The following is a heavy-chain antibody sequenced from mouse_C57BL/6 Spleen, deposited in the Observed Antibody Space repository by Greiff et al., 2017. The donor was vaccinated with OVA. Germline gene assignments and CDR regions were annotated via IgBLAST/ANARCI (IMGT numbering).Heavy chain of an antibody. J-gene: IGHJ1*03. D-gene: IGHD1-1*01. CDR2: ISSGSSTI. V-gene: IGHV5-17*01. CDR1: GFTFSDYG. Sequence: EVKVVESGGGLVKPGGSLKLSCAASGFTFSDYGMHWVRQAPEKGLEWVAYISSGSSTIYYADTVKGRFTISRDNAKNTLFLQMTSLRSEDTAMYYCARRYGSSYWYFDVWVTGTTVTVSS. CDR3: ARRYGSSYWYFDV.